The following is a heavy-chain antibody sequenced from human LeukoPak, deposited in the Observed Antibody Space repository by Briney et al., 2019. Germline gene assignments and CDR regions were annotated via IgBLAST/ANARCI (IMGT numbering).Heavy chain of an antibody. D-gene: IGHD6-19*01. Sequence: LRLSCAASGFTFSDYYMSWIRQAPGKGLEWIGEINHSGSTNYNPSLKSRVTISVDTSKNQFSLKLSSVTAADTAVYYCATHQAALGSGPFDYWGQGTLVTVSS. CDR2: INHSGST. CDR1: GFTFSDYY. CDR3: ATHQAALGSGPFDY. J-gene: IGHJ4*02. V-gene: IGHV4-34*08.